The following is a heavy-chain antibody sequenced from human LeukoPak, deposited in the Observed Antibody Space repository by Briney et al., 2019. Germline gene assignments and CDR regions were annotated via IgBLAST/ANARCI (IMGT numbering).Heavy chain of an antibody. Sequence: SETLSLTCAVYGGSFSGYYWSWIRQPPGKGLEWIREINHSGSTNYNPSLKSRVTISVDTSKNQFSLKLSSVTAAGTAVYYCARDDDSSGHEYFDYWGQGTLVTVSS. CDR2: INHSGST. J-gene: IGHJ4*02. CDR1: GGSFSGYY. V-gene: IGHV4-34*01. CDR3: ARDDDSSGHEYFDY. D-gene: IGHD3-22*01.